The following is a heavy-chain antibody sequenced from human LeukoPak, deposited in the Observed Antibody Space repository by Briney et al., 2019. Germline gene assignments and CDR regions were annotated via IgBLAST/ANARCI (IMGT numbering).Heavy chain of an antibody. J-gene: IGHJ3*02. D-gene: IGHD3-22*01. CDR2: ISSSSSYI. CDR3: ARIRSYYYDSSGLTHDAFDI. Sequence: GGSLRLSCAASGFTFSSYSMNWVRQAPGKGLEWVSSISSSSSYIYYADSVKGRFTITRDNAKNPLYLQMNSLRAEDTAVYYCARIRSYYYDSSGLTHDAFDIWGQGTMVTVSS. CDR1: GFTFSSYS. V-gene: IGHV3-21*01.